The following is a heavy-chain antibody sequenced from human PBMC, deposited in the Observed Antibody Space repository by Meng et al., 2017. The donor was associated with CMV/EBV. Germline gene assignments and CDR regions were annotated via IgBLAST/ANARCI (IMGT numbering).Heavy chain of an antibody. V-gene: IGHV4-59*01. CDR2: MYYTGNT. D-gene: IGHD3-22*01. CDR3: ARAGEDYYYDNSGYPGYFDY. Sequence: SETLSLTCTVSRGSIRSYYWSWIRQPPGKGLEWIGYMYYTGNTNYNSSLKSRVTISLNTSKNQFSLRLSSVTAADTAVYYCARAGEDYYYDNSGYPGYFDYWGQGTLVTVSS. CDR1: RGSIRSYY. J-gene: IGHJ4*02.